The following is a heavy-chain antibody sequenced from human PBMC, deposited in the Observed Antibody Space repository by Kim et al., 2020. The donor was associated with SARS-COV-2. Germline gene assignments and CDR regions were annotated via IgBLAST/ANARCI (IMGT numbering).Heavy chain of an antibody. V-gene: IGHV1-3*01. D-gene: IGHD6-13*01. Sequence: SQKFPGRVTITRDTSASTAYMELSSLRSEDTAVYYCARSIAAAGTTLFDYWGQGTLVTVSS. J-gene: IGHJ4*02. CDR3: ARSIAAAGTTLFDY.